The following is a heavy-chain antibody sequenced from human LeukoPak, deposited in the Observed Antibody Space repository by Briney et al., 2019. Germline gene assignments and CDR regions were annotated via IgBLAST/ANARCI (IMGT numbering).Heavy chain of an antibody. CDR1: GGTFSSYA. CDR2: IIPIFGTA. CDR3: AREYSGSNWWFDP. J-gene: IGHJ5*02. V-gene: IGHV1-69*05. D-gene: IGHD1-26*01. Sequence: SVRVSFKGSGGTFSSYAISWVGQAPGQGREGMGGIIPIFGTANYAQKFQGRVTITTDESTSTAYMELSSLRSEDTAVYYCAREYSGSNWWFDPWGQGTLVTVSS.